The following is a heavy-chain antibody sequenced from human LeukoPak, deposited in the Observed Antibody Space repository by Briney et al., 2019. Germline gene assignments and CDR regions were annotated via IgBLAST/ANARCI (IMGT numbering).Heavy chain of an antibody. CDR3: ARHQYSSTRYLS. Sequence: GGSLRLSCAASGFTFSSYWMHWVRQAPGKGLVWVSSINSDGSITNFADSVKGRFTVSRDNAKNTLYLQMNSLRAEDTAVYYCARHQYSSTRYLSWGQGTLVTVSS. V-gene: IGHV3-74*01. CDR2: INSDGSIT. J-gene: IGHJ4*02. D-gene: IGHD6-13*01. CDR1: GFTFSSYW.